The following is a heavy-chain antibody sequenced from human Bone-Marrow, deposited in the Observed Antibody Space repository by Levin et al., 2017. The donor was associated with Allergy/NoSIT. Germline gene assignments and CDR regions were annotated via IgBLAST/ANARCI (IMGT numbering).Heavy chain of an antibody. CDR3: ARARYSSRTHYYYGMDV. V-gene: IGHV6-1*01. CDR2: TYYRSKWYN. Sequence: SETLSLTCAISGDSVSSNSAAWNWIRQSPSRGLEWLGRTYYRSKWYNDYAVSVKSRITINPDTSKNQFSLQLNSVTPEDTAVYYCARARYSSRTHYYYGMDVWGQGTTVTVSS. J-gene: IGHJ6*02. D-gene: IGHD6-13*01. CDR1: GDSVSSNSAA.